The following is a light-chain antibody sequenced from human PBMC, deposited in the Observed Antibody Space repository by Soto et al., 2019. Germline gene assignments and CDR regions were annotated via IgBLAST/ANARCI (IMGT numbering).Light chain of an antibody. V-gene: IGKV3-20*01. J-gene: IGKJ3*01. CDR2: GAS. CDR1: ETISRHY. CDR3: QNFGDSPFT. Sequence: EIVLMQSPDTLSLSPGERATLSCRASETISRHYIAWYQQKPGQAPRLLIFGASTRATGIPDKFSGSWSGTDFTLTINRLEPEDFAAYYCQNFGDSPFTFGPGTKVDIK.